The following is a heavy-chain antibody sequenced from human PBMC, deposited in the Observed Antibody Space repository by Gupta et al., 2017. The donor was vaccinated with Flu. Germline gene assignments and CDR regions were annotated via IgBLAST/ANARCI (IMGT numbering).Heavy chain of an antibody. CDR1: GFTFSSYA. Sequence: EVQLLESGGGLVQPGGSLRLSCAASGFTFSSYAMSWVRQAPGKGLEWVSAISGSGGSTYYADSVKGRLTISRDNSKNTLYLKMNSMRAEDTAVYYCAKTYSSGWDREFDYWGQGTLVTVSS. J-gene: IGHJ4*02. CDR3: AKTYSSGWDREFDY. CDR2: ISGSGGST. D-gene: IGHD6-19*01. V-gene: IGHV3-23*01.